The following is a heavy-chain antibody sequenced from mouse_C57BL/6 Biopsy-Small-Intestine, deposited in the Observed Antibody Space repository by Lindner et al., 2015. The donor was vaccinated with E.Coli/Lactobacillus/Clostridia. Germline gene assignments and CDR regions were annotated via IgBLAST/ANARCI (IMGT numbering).Heavy chain of an antibody. CDR1: GYTFTSYG. J-gene: IGHJ4*01. V-gene: IGHV1-81*01. D-gene: IGHD1-1*01. CDR3: ARSNYYGSSYEGAMDY. Sequence: VQLQESGAELARPGASVKLSCKASGYTFTSYGISWVKQRTGQGLEWIGEIYPRSGNTYYNEKFKGKATLTADKSSSTAYMELRSLTSEDSAVYFCARSNYYGSSYEGAMDYWGQGTSVTVPS. CDR2: IYPRSGNT.